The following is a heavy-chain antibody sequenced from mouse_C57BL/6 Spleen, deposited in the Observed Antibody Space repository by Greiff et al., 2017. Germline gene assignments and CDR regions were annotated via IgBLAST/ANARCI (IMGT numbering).Heavy chain of an antibody. CDR3: TRIGRSYWYFDV. V-gene: IGHV1-15*01. J-gene: IGHJ1*03. CDR2: IDPETGGT. CDR1: GYTFTDYE. D-gene: IGHD2-12*01. Sequence: QVQLQQSGAELVRPGASVTLSCKASGYTFTDYEMHWVKQTPVHGLEWIGAIDPETGGTAYNQKFKGKAILTADKSSSTAYMELRSLTSEDSAVYYGTRIGRSYWYFDVWGTGTTVTVSS.